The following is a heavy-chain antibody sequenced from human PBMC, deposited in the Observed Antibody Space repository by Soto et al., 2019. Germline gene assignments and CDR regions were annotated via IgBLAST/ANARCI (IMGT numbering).Heavy chain of an antibody. J-gene: IGHJ3*02. V-gene: IGHV1-18*01. CDR1: GYTFTSYG. CDR3: ARQVLSGGMTTVTTGAFDI. D-gene: IGHD4-4*01. Sequence: EASVKVSCKASGYTFTSYGISWVRQAPGQGLEWMGWISAYNGNTNYAQKLQGRVTMTTDTSTSTAYMELRSLRSDDTAVYYCARQVLSGGMTTVTTGAFDIWGQGTMVTVS. CDR2: ISAYNGNT.